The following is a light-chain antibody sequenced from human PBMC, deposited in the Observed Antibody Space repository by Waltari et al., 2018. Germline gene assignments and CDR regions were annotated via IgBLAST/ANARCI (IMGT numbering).Light chain of an antibody. CDR2: SNS. V-gene: IGLV1-44*01. Sequence: QSVLTQPPSASGTPGQRVTISCSGSSSNIGTETVTWYQQHPGTAPTLLIYSNSQRPSWVPDRFSGSKSGTAASLAISGLQPEDEADYYCASWDNSLNVVVFGGGTKLTVL. CDR3: ASWDNSLNVVV. J-gene: IGLJ2*01. CDR1: SSNIGTET.